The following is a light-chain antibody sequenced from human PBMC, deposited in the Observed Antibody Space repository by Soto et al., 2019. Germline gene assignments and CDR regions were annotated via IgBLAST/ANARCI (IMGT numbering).Light chain of an antibody. J-gene: IGLJ1*01. CDR1: SSNIGAGFD. V-gene: IGLV1-40*01. CDR2: GNS. Sequence: QSALTQPPSVSGAPGQRVTISCTGSSSNIGAGFDVHWYQQLPGTAPKLLIYGNSNRPSGVPDRFSGSRSGTSASLAITGLQAEDEADYYCQSYDSSLTGSKVFGSATKVTVL. CDR3: QSYDSSLTGSKV.